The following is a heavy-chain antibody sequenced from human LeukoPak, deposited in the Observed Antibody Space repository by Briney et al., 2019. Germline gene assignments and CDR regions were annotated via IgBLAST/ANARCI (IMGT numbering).Heavy chain of an antibody. Sequence: SETLSLTCCVSGDSVTSYYWSWIRQPPGKGLEWIGYVSSDGTTNYTPSLRSRVIMSVDTAKNHISLNLTSLTAADTATYYCARLDCLGDGCYNHWGRGTLVTVSS. V-gene: IGHV4-59*08. CDR3: ARLDCLGDGCYNH. CDR2: VSSDGTT. J-gene: IGHJ4*02. CDR1: GDSVTSYY. D-gene: IGHD2-21*01.